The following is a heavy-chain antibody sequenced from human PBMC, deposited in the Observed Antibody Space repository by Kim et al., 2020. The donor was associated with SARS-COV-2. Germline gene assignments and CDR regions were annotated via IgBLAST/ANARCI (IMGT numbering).Heavy chain of an antibody. CDR2: INPNSGGT. V-gene: IGHV1-2*02. CDR3: ARDYDYVWGTLGY. D-gene: IGHD3-16*01. CDR1: GYTFTGYY. Sequence: ASVKVSCKASGYTFTGYYMHWVRQAPGQGLEWMGWINPNSGGTNHAQKFQGRVTMTRDTSISTAYMELSRLRSDDTAVYYCARDYDYVWGTLGYWGQGTLVTVSS. J-gene: IGHJ4*02.